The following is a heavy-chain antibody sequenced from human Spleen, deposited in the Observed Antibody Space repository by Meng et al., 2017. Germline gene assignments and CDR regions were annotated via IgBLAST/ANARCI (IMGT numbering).Heavy chain of an antibody. CDR1: GYTFTGYY. J-gene: IGHJ4*02. CDR3: TTRLEQNYFDY. V-gene: IGHV1-2*06. D-gene: IGHD1-1*01. Sequence: ASVKVSCKASGYTFTGYYMHWVRQAPGQGLEWMGRINPHSGGTNYAQKFQGRVTMTRDTSISTAYMELSSLRSEDTAVYYCTTRLEQNYFDYWGQGTLVTVSS. CDR2: INPHSGGT.